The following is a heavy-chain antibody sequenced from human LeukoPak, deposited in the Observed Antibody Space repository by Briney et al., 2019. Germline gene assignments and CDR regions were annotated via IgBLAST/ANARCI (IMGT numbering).Heavy chain of an antibody. CDR1: GFTFSSYS. Sequence: GSLRLSCAASGFTFSSYSINWVRQAPGKGLEWVSSISGSSDYIYYAASVKGRFTISRDNSKDSLYLQMDSLRAEDTAVYFCAKGVNTVSFTFDYWGQGTLVTVSS. V-gene: IGHV3-21*04. D-gene: IGHD3-22*01. CDR3: AKGVNTVSFTFDY. CDR2: ISGSSDYI. J-gene: IGHJ4*02.